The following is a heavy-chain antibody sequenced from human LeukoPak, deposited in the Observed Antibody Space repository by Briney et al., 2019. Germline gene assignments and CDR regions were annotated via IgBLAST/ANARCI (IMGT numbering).Heavy chain of an antibody. Sequence: PGGSLRLSCAASGFTVSSNYMSRVRQAPGKGLEWVSVIYTGVSTYYADSVKGRFAISRDNSKNTLYLQMNSLRAEDTAVYYCARVRPHPIIDVWGKGTTVTVSS. CDR2: IYTGVST. V-gene: IGHV3-53*01. J-gene: IGHJ6*03. CDR3: ARVRPHPIIDV. CDR1: GFTVSSNY. D-gene: IGHD6-6*01.